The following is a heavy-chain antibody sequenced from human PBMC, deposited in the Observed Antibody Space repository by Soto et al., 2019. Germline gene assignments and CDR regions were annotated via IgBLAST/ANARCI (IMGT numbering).Heavy chain of an antibody. Sequence: QVQLVQSGAEVKKPGSSVKVSCKASGGTFSSYAISWVRQAPGQGLEWMGGIITIFGTANYAQKFQGRVTITADESTSTAYIELSSLRSEDTAVYYCARNVVVVAAQGHNLFDPWGQGTLVTVSS. J-gene: IGHJ5*02. V-gene: IGHV1-69*01. CDR1: GGTFSSYA. CDR2: IITIFGTA. CDR3: ARNVVVVAAQGHNLFDP. D-gene: IGHD2-15*01.